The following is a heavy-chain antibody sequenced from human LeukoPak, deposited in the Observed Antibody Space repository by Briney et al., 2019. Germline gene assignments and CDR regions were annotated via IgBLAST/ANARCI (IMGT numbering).Heavy chain of an antibody. CDR3: ARVYYDAFDI. D-gene: IGHD1-26*01. CDR1: GGSXXSYY. CDR2: IYYSGST. Sequence: ETLSLTXTVSGGSXXSYYWSWIRQPPGKGLEWIGYIYYSGSTNYNPSLKSRVTISVDTSKNQFSLKLSSVTAADTAVYYCARVYYDAFDIWGQGTMVTVSS. V-gene: IGHV4-59*01. J-gene: IGHJ3*02.